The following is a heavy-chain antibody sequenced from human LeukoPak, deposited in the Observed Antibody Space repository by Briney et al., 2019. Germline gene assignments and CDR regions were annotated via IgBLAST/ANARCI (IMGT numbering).Heavy chain of an antibody. CDR2: ISAYNGNT. J-gene: IGHJ4*02. D-gene: IGHD3-10*01. CDR1: GYTFTGYY. Sequence: ASVKVSCKASGYTFTGYYMHWVRQAPGQGLEWMGWISAYNGNTNYAQKLQGRVTMTTDTSTSTAYMELRSLRSDDTAVYYCASLTMVRGVISEVDYWGQGTLVTVSS. CDR3: ASLTMVRGVISEVDY. V-gene: IGHV1-18*04.